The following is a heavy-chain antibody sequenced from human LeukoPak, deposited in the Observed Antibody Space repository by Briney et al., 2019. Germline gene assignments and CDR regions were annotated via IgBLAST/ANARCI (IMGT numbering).Heavy chain of an antibody. CDR1: GYSFTSYW. Sequence: GESLKISCKGSGYSFTSYWISWVRQMPGKGLEWVGRIDPSDSYTNYSPSFQGQVTISADKSINTAYLQRSSLKASDTAMYYCARHPYSARIGFFDYWGQGTLVTVSS. D-gene: IGHD1-26*01. V-gene: IGHV5-10-1*04. CDR3: ARHPYSARIGFFDY. J-gene: IGHJ4*02. CDR2: IDPSDSYT.